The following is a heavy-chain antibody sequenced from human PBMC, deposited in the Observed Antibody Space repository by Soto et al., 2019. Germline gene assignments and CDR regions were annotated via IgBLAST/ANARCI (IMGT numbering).Heavy chain of an antibody. V-gene: IGHV4-59*01. CDR2: IYYSGST. CDR3: ARAAAGKYNWFDP. Sequence: SETLSLTCTVSGGSISSYYWSWIRQPPGRGLEWIGYIYYSGSTNYNPSLKSRVTISVGTSKNQFSLKLSSVTAADTAVYYCARAAAGKYNWFDPWGQGTLVTVSS. D-gene: IGHD6-13*01. J-gene: IGHJ5*02. CDR1: GGSISSYY.